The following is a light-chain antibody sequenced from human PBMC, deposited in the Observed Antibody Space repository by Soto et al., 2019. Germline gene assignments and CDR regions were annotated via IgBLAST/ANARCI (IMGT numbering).Light chain of an antibody. Sequence: AIQMTQSPSSLSASVGDRVTITCLASQGIRNDLAWYQQKPGKAPNLLIYDVSNLKSGVPSRFSGSGSGTEFTLTISSLQPDDFATYFCQQYYSSSRTFGQGTKVDIK. CDR1: QGIRND. CDR2: DVS. J-gene: IGKJ1*01. V-gene: IGKV1-13*02. CDR3: QQYYSSSRT.